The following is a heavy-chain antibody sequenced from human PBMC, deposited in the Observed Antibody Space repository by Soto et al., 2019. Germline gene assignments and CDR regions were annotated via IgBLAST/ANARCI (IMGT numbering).Heavy chain of an antibody. CDR2: IIPIFGTA. CDR3: ARAGRATKQLVLRLRGNAFDI. CDR1: GGTFSSYA. D-gene: IGHD6-6*01. Sequence: VASVKVSFKASGGTFSSYAISWVRQAPGQGLEWMGGIIPIFGTANYAQKFQGRVTITADKSTSTAYMELSSLRSEDTAVYYCARAGRATKQLVLRLRGNAFDIWGQGTMVTVSS. J-gene: IGHJ3*02. V-gene: IGHV1-69*06.